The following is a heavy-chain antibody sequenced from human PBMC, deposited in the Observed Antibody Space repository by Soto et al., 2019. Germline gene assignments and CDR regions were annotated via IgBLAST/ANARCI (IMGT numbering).Heavy chain of an antibody. CDR3: TTDSLFTGQLVRMDN. CDR1: GFIFSDAW. V-gene: IGHV3-15*07. J-gene: IGHJ4*02. CDR2: IKSKTDGGTT. D-gene: IGHD3-9*01. Sequence: EVLLVESGGGLVNPGGSLRLSCAASGFIFSDAWINWVRHAPGKGLEWVGRIKSKTDGGTTDFAAPVKGRFAISRDDSRDVVYMEMYSLKTDDTAVYFGTTDSLFTGQLVRMDNWGQGTLVTVSS.